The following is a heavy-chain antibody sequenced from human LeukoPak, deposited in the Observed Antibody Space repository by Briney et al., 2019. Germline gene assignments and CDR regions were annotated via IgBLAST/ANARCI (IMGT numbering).Heavy chain of an antibody. Sequence: GTSLRLSCTASGSTFSSSGMHWVRQAPGKGLEWVSFIDTSGTYIYYGDSMKGRFSISRDNAKNSLSLQMNGLRAEDTAVYYCARGRSITLLRGVAMSDGFDIWGQGTMVTVSS. V-gene: IGHV3-21*01. J-gene: IGHJ3*02. CDR2: IDTSGTYI. CDR3: ARGRSITLLRGVAMSDGFDI. CDR1: GSTFSSSG. D-gene: IGHD3-10*01.